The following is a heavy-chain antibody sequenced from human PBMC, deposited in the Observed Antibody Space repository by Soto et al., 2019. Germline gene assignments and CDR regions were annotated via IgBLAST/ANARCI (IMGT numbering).Heavy chain of an antibody. CDR3: ARDGPYYDFWSGYYTRYMDV. CDR2: ISAYNGNT. D-gene: IGHD3-3*01. V-gene: IGHV1-18*01. J-gene: IGHJ6*03. Sequence: ASVKVSCKASGYTFTSYGISWVRQAPGQGLEWMGWISAYNGNTNYAQKLQGRVTMTTDTSTSTAYMELRSLRSDDTAVYYCARDGPYYDFWSGYYTRYMDVWGKGTTVTVSS. CDR1: GYTFTSYG.